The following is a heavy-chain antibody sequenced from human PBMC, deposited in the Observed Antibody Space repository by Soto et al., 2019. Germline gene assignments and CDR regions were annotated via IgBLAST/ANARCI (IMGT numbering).Heavy chain of an antibody. CDR3: ARLRRSSSSYAFDI. J-gene: IGHJ3*02. CDR1: GGSISSFY. Sequence: SETLSLTCTVSGGSISSFYWSWIRQPPGKGLEWIGYIYYSGSTNYNPSLKSRVTISVDTSKNQFSLKLSSVTAADTAVYYCARLRRSSSSYAFDIWGQGTMVTVSS. V-gene: IGHV4-59*08. CDR2: IYYSGST. D-gene: IGHD6-13*01.